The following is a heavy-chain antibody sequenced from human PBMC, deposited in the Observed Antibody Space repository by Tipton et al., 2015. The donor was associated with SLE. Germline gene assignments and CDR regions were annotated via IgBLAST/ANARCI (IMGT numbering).Heavy chain of an antibody. CDR1: GFTFSNYY. J-gene: IGHJ4*02. Sequence: SLRLSCAASGFTFSNYYMSWIRQTPGKGLEWVSSINNRRIVNYADSVRGRFTISRDNTENSLYLQMNSLRVEDTAVYYCVRENYYKFDNWGQGTLVTVSS. V-gene: IGHV3-69-1*01. CDR2: INNRRIV. CDR3: VRENYYKFDN. D-gene: IGHD3-22*01.